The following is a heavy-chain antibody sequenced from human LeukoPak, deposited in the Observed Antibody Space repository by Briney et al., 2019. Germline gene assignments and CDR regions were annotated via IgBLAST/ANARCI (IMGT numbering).Heavy chain of an antibody. V-gene: IGHV1-69*05. CDR2: IIPIFGTA. J-gene: IGHJ4*02. CDR1: AGTLSSYA. Sequence: SVKESCKGSAGTLSSYAISWVPQAPRQGIERMGRIIPIFGTANCAQKFQGRVAITTDEATSTACMELSSLRSEDTAVYYCARSEIPNYDFWSGTFDYWGQGTLVTVSS. CDR3: ARSEIPNYDFWSGTFDY. D-gene: IGHD3-3*01.